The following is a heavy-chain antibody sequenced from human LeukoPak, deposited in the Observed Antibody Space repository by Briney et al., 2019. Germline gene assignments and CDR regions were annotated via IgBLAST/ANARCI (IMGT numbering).Heavy chain of an antibody. Sequence: SETLSLTCAVSGDSISTNYWWTWVRQPPGKGLEWIGEISHSGSINYNPSLKNRVTLSIDRSNNHFSLRLSSLTAADTAVYYCARGISGYFGTSGYYYDYWGQGTLVTVYS. CDR2: ISHSGSI. J-gene: IGHJ4*02. CDR3: ARGISGYFGTSGYYYDY. V-gene: IGHV4-4*02. CDR1: GDSISTNYW. D-gene: IGHD3-22*01.